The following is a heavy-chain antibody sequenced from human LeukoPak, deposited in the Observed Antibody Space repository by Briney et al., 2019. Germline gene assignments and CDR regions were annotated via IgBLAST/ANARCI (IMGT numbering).Heavy chain of an antibody. Sequence: SETLSLTCTVSGGPINSAVYYWSWIRRPAGKGLEWIGRLYTSGSTRYNPSLRSRVTISQDSSKNQFSLELSSVTAADTAMYFCARDYYDSSGSINWFDTWGPGTLVTVSS. CDR3: ARDYYDSSGSINWFDT. CDR1: GGPINSAVYY. V-gene: IGHV4-61*02. J-gene: IGHJ5*02. D-gene: IGHD3-22*01. CDR2: LYTSGST.